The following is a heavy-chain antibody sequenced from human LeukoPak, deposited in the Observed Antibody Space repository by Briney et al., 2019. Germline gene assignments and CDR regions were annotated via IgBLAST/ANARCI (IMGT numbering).Heavy chain of an antibody. CDR2: INPDGSQT. D-gene: IGHD3-10*01. Sequence: PGGSLRLSCAASGNYWMHWVRQAPGKGLVWVSHINPDGSQTSYADSVTGRFTISRGNAKNTLYLQMNSLRAEDTAVYYCARDPVRRDSYWGQGTLVTVSS. CDR1: GNYW. V-gene: IGHV3-74*01. CDR3: ARDPVRRDSY. J-gene: IGHJ4*02.